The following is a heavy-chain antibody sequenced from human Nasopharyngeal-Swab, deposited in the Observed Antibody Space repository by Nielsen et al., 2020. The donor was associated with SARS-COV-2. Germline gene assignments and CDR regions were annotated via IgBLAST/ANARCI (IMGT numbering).Heavy chain of an antibody. Sequence: SETLSLTCAVYGGSFSGYYWNWIRQPPGRGLEWIGEINHNGSTNYNPSLKSRVTISIDTSKNQFSLKLSSVTAADTAVYYCARTGSDCSSTSCYFDFWGQGTLVTVSS. J-gene: IGHJ4*02. CDR3: ARTGSDCSSTSCYFDF. D-gene: IGHD2-2*01. V-gene: IGHV4-34*01. CDR1: GGSFSGYY. CDR2: INHNGST.